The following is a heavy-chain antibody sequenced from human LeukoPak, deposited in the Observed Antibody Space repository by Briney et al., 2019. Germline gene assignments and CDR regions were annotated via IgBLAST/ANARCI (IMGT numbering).Heavy chain of an antibody. CDR1: GYTFTGYY. V-gene: IGHV1-2*02. CDR2: INPNSGGT. J-gene: IGHJ6*03. Sequence: GASVKVSCKASGYTFTGYYMHWVRQAPGHGLEWMGWINPNSGGTNYAQKFQGRVTMTRDTSISTAYMELSRLRSDDTAVYYCARAYYYGSGSPRYYYYYYMDVWGKGTTVTVSS. D-gene: IGHD3-10*01. CDR3: ARAYYYGSGSPRYYYYYYMDV.